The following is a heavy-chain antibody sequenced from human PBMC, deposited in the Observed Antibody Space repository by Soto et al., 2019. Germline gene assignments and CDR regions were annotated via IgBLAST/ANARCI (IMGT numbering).Heavy chain of an antibody. V-gene: IGHV3-30*14. CDR1: GFTFSSYA. CDR2: ISYDGSNK. CDR3: ARRSIAVAGSLDYYYGMDV. D-gene: IGHD6-19*01. J-gene: IGHJ6*02. Sequence: PGGSLRLSCAASGFTFSSYAMHWVRQAPGKGLEWVAVISYDGSNKYYADSVKGRFTISRDNSKNTLYLQMNSLRAEDTAVYYCARRSIAVAGSLDYYYGMDVWGQGTTVTV.